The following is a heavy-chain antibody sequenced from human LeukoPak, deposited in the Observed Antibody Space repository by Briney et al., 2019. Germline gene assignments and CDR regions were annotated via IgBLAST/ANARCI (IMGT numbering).Heavy chain of an antibody. CDR2: ISYDGSNK. J-gene: IGHJ3*02. Sequence: GRSLRLSCAASGFTFSSYGMHWVRQAPGKGLEWVAVISYDGSNKYYADSVKGRFTISRDNSKNTLYLQMNSLRAEDTAVYYCARENSGWYDAFDIWGQGTMVTVSS. CDR3: ARENSGWYDAFDI. V-gene: IGHV3-30*03. D-gene: IGHD6-19*01. CDR1: GFTFSSYG.